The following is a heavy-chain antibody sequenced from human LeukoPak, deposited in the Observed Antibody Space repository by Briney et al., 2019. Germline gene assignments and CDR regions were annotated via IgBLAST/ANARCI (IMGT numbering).Heavy chain of an antibody. CDR3: AIDSSGMKYFDY. V-gene: IGHV1-18*01. CDR2: ISAHNGNT. CDR1: GYTFTSYG. J-gene: IGHJ4*02. D-gene: IGHD3-22*01. Sequence: ASVKVSCKASGYTFTSYGISWLRQAPGQGLEWMGRISAHNGNTNYVQKLQGRVSMTTDTSTSTAYMELRSLRSDDTAVYYCAIDSSGMKYFDYWGQGTLVTVSS.